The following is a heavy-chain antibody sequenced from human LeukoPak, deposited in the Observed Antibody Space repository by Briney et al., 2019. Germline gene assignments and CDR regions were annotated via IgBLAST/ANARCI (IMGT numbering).Heavy chain of an antibody. D-gene: IGHD3-22*01. CDR1: GFTFNSYE. J-gene: IGHJ4*02. CDR2: ISSSGSTM. V-gene: IGHV3-48*03. CDR3: ARNYYDSSGYLDYFDY. Sequence: PGGSLRLSCAASGFTFNSYEMNWVRQAPGKGLEWVSYISSSGSTMYYADSVKGRFTISGDNAKNSLYLQMNSLRAEDTAIYYCARNYYDSSGYLDYFDYWGQGTLVTVSS.